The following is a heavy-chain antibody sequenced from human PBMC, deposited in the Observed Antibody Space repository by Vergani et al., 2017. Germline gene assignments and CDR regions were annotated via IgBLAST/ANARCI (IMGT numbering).Heavy chain of an antibody. D-gene: IGHD3-10*01. Sequence: QVQLVESGGGLVKPGGSLRLSCAASGFTFSDYYMSWIRQAPGKGLEWVSYISSSGNTIYYADSVKGRVTISRDTSKNTLHLQINNLRVEDTAVYYCARGNYYGSGTYVDPWGQGTLVTVSS. V-gene: IGHV3-11*04. CDR2: ISSSGNTI. J-gene: IGHJ5*02. CDR1: GFTFSDYY. CDR3: ARGNYYGSGTYVDP.